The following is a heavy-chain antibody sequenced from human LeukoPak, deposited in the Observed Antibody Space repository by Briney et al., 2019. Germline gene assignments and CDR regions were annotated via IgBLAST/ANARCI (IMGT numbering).Heavy chain of an antibody. CDR2: ISVDGVTT. D-gene: IGHD1-1*01. Sequence: GGSLRLSCVTSGFTFSSYPMSWVRQTPGEGLQWVSSISVDGVTTYYVDSVKGRFTVFRDNSRDTLFLQMNSLRAEDTAVYFCAKDSNTQLDDYWGRGTLVTVSS. V-gene: IGHV3-23*01. CDR3: AKDSNTQLDDY. CDR1: GFTFSSYP. J-gene: IGHJ4*02.